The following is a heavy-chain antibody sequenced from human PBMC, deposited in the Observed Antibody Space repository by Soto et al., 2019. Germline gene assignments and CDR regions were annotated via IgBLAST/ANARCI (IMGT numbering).Heavy chain of an antibody. Sequence: ASVEVSCKASGYTFTSYYIHWVRQAPGQGLEWMGIINPSGGSTSYAQKFQGRVTMTRDTSTSTVYMELSSLRSEDTAVYYCARAESVNWFDPWGQGTLVNVSS. V-gene: IGHV1-46*01. CDR2: INPSGGST. CDR1: GYTFTSYY. J-gene: IGHJ5*02. CDR3: ARAESVNWFDP.